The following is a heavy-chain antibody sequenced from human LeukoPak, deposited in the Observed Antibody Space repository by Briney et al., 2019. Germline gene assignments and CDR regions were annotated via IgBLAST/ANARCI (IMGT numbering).Heavy chain of an antibody. J-gene: IGHJ4*02. CDR2: ISGSSSYI. CDR1: GFTVSSNY. Sequence: GGSLRLSCAASGFTVSSNYMSWVRQAPGKGLEWASSISGSSSYIYYADSVKGRFTISRHNAKNSLYLQMNSLRAEDTAVYYCTRLPSIPLRGYSGYAVWGQGTLVTVSS. D-gene: IGHD5-12*01. CDR3: TRLPSIPLRGYSGYAV. V-gene: IGHV3-21*04.